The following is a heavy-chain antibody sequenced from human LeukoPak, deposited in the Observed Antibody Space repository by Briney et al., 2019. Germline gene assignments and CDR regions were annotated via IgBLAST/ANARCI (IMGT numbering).Heavy chain of an antibody. J-gene: IGHJ4*02. CDR2: IYSGGST. D-gene: IGHD4-17*01. CDR3: ERGDLAVTRAETDY. CDR1: GFTFSSYS. Sequence: GRSLRLSCAASGFTFSSYSISWVRQAPGKWLECLSVIYSGGSTYYADSVKGRFTISRDNSKNTLYLQMNRLRGEETAVYYCERGDLAVTRAETDYWGQGTLVTVSS. V-gene: IGHV3-66*01.